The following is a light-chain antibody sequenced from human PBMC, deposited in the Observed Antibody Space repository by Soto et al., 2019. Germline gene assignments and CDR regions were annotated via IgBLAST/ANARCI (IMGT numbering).Light chain of an antibody. CDR1: QSLSNNY. Sequence: LTPTPGTLSVSGGEVYTRSCRASQSLSNNYLAWYQQKPGQAPRLVIYGASSRATGIPDRFSASGSGTDFTLTISRLEPEDFAVYFCQQYSSSPVTFGQGTKVDIK. CDR2: GAS. V-gene: IGKV3-20*01. J-gene: IGKJ1*01. CDR3: QQYSSSPVT.